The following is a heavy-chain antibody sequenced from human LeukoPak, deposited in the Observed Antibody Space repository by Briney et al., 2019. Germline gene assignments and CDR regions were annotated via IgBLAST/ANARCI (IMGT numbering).Heavy chain of an antibody. CDR3: AKGAFKDQVQGYYYMDV. Sequence: GGSLRPSCAASGFTFSSYWMSWVRQAPGKGLEWVANIKQDGSEKYYVDSVKGRFIISRDNAKNSLYLQMNSLRAEDTAVYYCAKGAFKDQVQGYYYMDVWGKGTTVTVSS. CDR1: GFTFSSYW. CDR2: IKQDGSEK. V-gene: IGHV3-7*01. J-gene: IGHJ6*03. D-gene: IGHD3-10*01.